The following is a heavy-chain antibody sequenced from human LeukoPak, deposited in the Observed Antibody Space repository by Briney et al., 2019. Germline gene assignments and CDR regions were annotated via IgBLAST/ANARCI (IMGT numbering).Heavy chain of an antibody. Sequence: SETLSLTCTVSGGSLSSYYWSWIRQTPGKGLEWIWYIYYSVSTNYNPSLKSRVTISVDTSKNQFSLKLSSVTAADTAVYYCARLRLKGSYYNWYFDLWGRGTLVTVSS. CDR3: ARLRLKGSYYNWYFDL. D-gene: IGHD1-26*01. V-gene: IGHV4-59*08. J-gene: IGHJ2*01. CDR2: IYYSVST. CDR1: GGSLSSYY.